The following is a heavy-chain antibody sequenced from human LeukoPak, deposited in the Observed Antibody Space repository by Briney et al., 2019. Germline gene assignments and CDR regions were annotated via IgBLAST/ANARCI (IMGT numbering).Heavy chain of an antibody. J-gene: IGHJ2*01. V-gene: IGHV3-23*01. CDR1: GFTFSSYA. CDR3: ARGEGSGTYYKRYFDL. CDR2: ISGSGPYT. Sequence: GGSLWLSCAASGFTFSSYAMSWVSQAPGKGLEWVSGISGSGPYTFYTDSVKGRFTISRDSSKNTLYLQMNSLRAEDTALYYCARGEGSGTYYKRYFDLWGRETLVTVSS. D-gene: IGHD3-10*01.